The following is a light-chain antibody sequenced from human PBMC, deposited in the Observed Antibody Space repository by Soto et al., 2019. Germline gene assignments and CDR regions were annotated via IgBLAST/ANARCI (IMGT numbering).Light chain of an antibody. CDR3: SSYTSSSTLRV. CDR1: SSDVGDYDY. J-gene: IGLJ1*01. CDR2: EVS. V-gene: IGLV2-14*01. Sequence: QSALTQPASVSGSPGQSITISCTGTSSDVGDYDYVSWYQQHPGKAPKLMIYEVSYRPSGISNRFSASKSGNTASLTISGLQAEDEADYFCSSYTSSSTLRVFGTGTQLTVL.